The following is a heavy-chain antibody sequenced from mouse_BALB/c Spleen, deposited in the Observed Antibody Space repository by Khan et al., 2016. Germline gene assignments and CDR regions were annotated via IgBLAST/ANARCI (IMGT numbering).Heavy chain of an antibody. CDR1: GYSITSDYA. D-gene: IGHD2-14*01. J-gene: IGHJ2*01. CDR2: ISYSGNT. CDR3: ARSRMYDGYFDY. Sequence: EVQLQESGPGLVKPSQSLSLTCTVTGYSITSDYAWNWIRQFPGNKLEWMGYISYSGNTTYNPSLKSRISITRDTSKNQFFLQLNSLTTEDTATYYCARSRMYDGYFDYWGQGTTLTVSS. V-gene: IGHV3-2*02.